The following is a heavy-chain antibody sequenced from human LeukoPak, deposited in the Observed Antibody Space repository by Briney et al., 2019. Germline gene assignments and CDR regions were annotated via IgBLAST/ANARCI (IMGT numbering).Heavy chain of an antibody. J-gene: IGHJ4*02. CDR3: ASYFHVAGTRLDY. CDR2: ISYDGSNK. V-gene: IGHV3-30-3*01. Sequence: GGSLRLSCAASGFPFSSYSMTWVRQAPGKGLEWVAVISYDGSNKYYADSVKGRFTISRDNSKNTLYLQMNSLRAEDTAVYYCASYFHVAGTRLDYWGQGTLVTVSS. D-gene: IGHD6-19*01. CDR1: GFPFSSYS.